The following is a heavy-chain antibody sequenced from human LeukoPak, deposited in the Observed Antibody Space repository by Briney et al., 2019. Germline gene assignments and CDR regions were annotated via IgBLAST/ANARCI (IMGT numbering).Heavy chain of an antibody. CDR1: GGSISSGSYY. CDR2: IYTSGST. J-gene: IGHJ4*02. CDR3: ARAGDFWSGYYVDY. D-gene: IGHD3-3*01. V-gene: IGHV4-61*02. Sequence: PSQTLSLTCTVSGGSISSGSYYWSWIRQPAGKGLEWIGRIYTSGSTNYNPSIKSRVTISVDTSKNQFSLKLSSVTAADTAVYYCARAGDFWSGYYVDYWGQGTLVTVSS.